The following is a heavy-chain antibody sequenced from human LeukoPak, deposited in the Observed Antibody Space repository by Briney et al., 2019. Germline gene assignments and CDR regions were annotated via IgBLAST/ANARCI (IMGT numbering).Heavy chain of an antibody. V-gene: IGHV1-46*01. CDR3: AREYIVVVPAAIRWFDP. CDR2: INPSGGST. CDR1: GYTFTSYY. D-gene: IGHD2-2*01. Sequence: ASVKVSCKASGYTFTSYYMHWVRQAPGQGLEWMGIINPSGGSTSYVQKFQGRVTMTTDTSTSTVYMELSSLRSEDTAVYYCAREYIVVVPAAIRWFDPWGQGTLVTVSS. J-gene: IGHJ5*02.